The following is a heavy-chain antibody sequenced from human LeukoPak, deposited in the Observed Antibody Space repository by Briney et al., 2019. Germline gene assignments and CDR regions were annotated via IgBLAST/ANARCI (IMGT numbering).Heavy chain of an antibody. Sequence: AGCLRLSCAAAAFTSCSYWMSWVSQAPGKGLEWVANIKQDGGEKYYLDSVKGRFTISRDNAKISLYLQMNSLRAEDTAVYYWAGDSGATIVDYWGQGTLVTVSS. CDR2: IKQDGGEK. J-gene: IGHJ4*02. CDR3: AGDSGATIVDY. D-gene: IGHD5-12*01. CDR1: AFTSCSYW. V-gene: IGHV3-7*03.